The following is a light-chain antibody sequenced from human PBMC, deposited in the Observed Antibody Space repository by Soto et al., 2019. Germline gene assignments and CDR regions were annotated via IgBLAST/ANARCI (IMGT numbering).Light chain of an antibody. CDR3: QQYGSSSYT. CDR1: QSVSSTY. V-gene: IGKV3-20*01. CDR2: GAS. Sequence: EIVLTQSPGTLSLSPGERATLSCRASQSVSSTYLAWYQQNPGQAPRLLIYGASSRATGIPDRFSGSGSGTDVTLTISRPEPEDFAVYFCQQYGSSSYTFGQGTQLEIK. J-gene: IGKJ2*01.